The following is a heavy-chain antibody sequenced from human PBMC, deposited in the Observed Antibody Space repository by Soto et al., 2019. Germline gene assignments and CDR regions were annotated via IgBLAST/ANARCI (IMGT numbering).Heavy chain of an antibody. D-gene: IGHD4-17*01. CDR1: GDSISSSSYF. Sequence: SETLSLTCTVSGDSISSSSYFWGWIRQPPGKGLEWIGYIYYTGTTYYNPSLKSRVTISVDRSRNQFSLKLSSVTAADTAVYYCARAHYGDYGYGMDVWGQGTTVTVSS. CDR2: IYYTGTT. J-gene: IGHJ6*02. V-gene: IGHV4-39*07. CDR3: ARAHYGDYGYGMDV.